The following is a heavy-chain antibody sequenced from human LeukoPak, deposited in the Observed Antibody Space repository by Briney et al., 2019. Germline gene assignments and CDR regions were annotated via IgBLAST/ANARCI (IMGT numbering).Heavy chain of an antibody. CDR2: ISAYNGNT. D-gene: IGHD2-2*02. CDR1: GYTFTSYG. CDR3: VPAAIDHDAFDI. J-gene: IGHJ3*02. V-gene: IGHV1-18*01. Sequence: ASVKVSCKASGYTFTSYGISWVRQAPGQGLEWMGWISAYNGNTNYAQKLQGRVTMTTDTSTSTAYMELRSLRSDDTAVYYCVPAAIDHDAFDIWGQGTMVTVSS.